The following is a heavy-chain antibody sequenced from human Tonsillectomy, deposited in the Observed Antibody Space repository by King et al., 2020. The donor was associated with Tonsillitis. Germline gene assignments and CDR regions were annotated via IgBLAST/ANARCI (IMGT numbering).Heavy chain of an antibody. V-gene: IGHV1-18*01. J-gene: IGHJ5*01. Sequence: QLVQSGPEVKKPGAAVKVSCKTSGYIFTNYGISWLRQAPGQGLEWVGWSSTKNGNTNYAQKFQGRVTMTTDTSTTTAYMELRGLRSDDTAVYYCARDIVVMVYAHNWFDSWGQGTLVTVSS. CDR2: SSTKNGNT. CDR1: GYIFTNYG. CDR3: ARDIVVMVYAHNWFDS. D-gene: IGHD2-8*01.